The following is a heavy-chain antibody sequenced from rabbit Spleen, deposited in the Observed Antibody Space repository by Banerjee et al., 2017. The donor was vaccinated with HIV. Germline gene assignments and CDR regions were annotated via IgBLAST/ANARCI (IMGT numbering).Heavy chain of an antibody. J-gene: IGHJ4*01. V-gene: IGHV1S40*01. CDR3: ARDLVAVIGWNFNL. CDR1: GFSFSTGYY. Sequence: QSLEESGGDPVKPGESLTLTRTASGFSFSTGYYMCWVRQAPGKGLEWIACIGLGSGNTYYANWAKGRFTISKTSSTTVTLQMTSLTAADTATYFCARDLVAVIGWNFNLWGPGTLVTVS. CDR2: IGLGSGNT. D-gene: IGHD1-1*01.